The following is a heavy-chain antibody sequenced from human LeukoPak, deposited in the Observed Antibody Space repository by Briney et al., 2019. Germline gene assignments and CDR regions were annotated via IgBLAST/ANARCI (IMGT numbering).Heavy chain of an antibody. CDR3: ARELGRELTAGFDY. J-gene: IGHJ4*02. CDR2: IKEDGSEK. Sequence: GGSLRLSCAASGFTFSRSWMHWVRQAPGKGLEWVASIKEDGSEKYYADSVKGRFTISRDNAKNSLYLQMNSLRAEDTAVYYCARELGRELTAGFDYWGQGTLVTVSS. D-gene: IGHD1-26*01. CDR1: GFTFSRSW. V-gene: IGHV3-7*01.